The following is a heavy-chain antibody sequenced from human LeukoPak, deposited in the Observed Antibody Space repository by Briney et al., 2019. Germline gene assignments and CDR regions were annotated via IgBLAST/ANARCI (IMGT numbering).Heavy chain of an antibody. CDR1: GFTFTNAW. CDR2: ISYDGSNK. D-gene: IGHD6-19*01. CDR3: ARDDFSSGWSYHFDY. J-gene: IGHJ4*02. V-gene: IGHV3-30*03. Sequence: GGSLRLSCAASGFTFTNAWMTWVRQAPGKGLEWVAVISYDGSNKYYADSVKGRFTISRDSSKNTLYLQMNSLRAEDTAVYYCARDDFSSGWSYHFDYWGQGTLVTVSS.